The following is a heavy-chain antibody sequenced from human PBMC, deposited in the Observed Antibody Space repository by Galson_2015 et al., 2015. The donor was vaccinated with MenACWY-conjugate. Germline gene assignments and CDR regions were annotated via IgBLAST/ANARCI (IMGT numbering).Heavy chain of an antibody. CDR1: GFTFSSFA. V-gene: IGHV3-64D*06. Sequence: SLRLSCAASGFTFSSFAMFWVRQAPGKGLEDVSVISSNGAGTLYPDSVKGRFTISRDNSKNTLYLQMNSLRGDDTAVYYCVKGRGSTLCTALDNWGQGTLVTVSS. CDR2: ISSNGAGT. J-gene: IGHJ4*02. CDR3: VKGRGSTLCTALDN. D-gene: IGHD3-10*01.